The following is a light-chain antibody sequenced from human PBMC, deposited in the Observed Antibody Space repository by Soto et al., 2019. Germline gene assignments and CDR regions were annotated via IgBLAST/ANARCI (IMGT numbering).Light chain of an antibody. J-gene: IGKJ1*01. V-gene: IGKV1-39*01. CDR1: QSISSY. Sequence: DIQMPQSPSSLSASVGDRVNITCRASQSISSYLNWYQQKPGKVPKLLIYAASSLHSGVPPRFLGSGSGTDFTLTIGSLQPEDFATYFCQQSYSTAWTFGQGTKVEIK. CDR2: AAS. CDR3: QQSYSTAWT.